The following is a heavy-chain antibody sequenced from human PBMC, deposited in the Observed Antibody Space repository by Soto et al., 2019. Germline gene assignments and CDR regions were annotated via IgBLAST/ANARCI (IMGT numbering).Heavy chain of an antibody. CDR3: AKDSHPEGIAAAGFDY. CDR1: GFTFSSYA. V-gene: IGHV3-23*01. Sequence: PGGSLRLSCAASGFTFSSYAMSWVRQAPGKGLEWVSAISGSGGSTYYADSVKGRFTISRDNSKNTLYLQMNSLRAEDTAVYYCAKDSHPEGIAAAGFDYWGQGTLVTVSS. D-gene: IGHD6-13*01. J-gene: IGHJ4*02. CDR2: ISGSGGST.